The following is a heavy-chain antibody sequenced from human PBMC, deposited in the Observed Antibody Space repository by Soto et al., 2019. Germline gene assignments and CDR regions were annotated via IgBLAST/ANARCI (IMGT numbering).Heavy chain of an antibody. J-gene: IGHJ6*01. CDR2: ISGASGTI. Sequence: PGGSLRLSCASSGFTSRNNNLNWVRQAPGKGLEWLSYISGASGTIYYADSMQGRFTISRDNAKNSLYLQMNSLRAEDTAVYYCARGKPPDIVVVVAAAYYYGMDVWGQGTTVTVSS. CDR1: GFTSRNNN. CDR3: ARGKPPDIVVVVAAAYYYGMDV. D-gene: IGHD2-15*01. V-gene: IGHV3-48*01.